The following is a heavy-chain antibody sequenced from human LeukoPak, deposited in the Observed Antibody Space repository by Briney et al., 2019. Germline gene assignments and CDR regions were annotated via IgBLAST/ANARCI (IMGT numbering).Heavy chain of an antibody. V-gene: IGHV3-7*01. CDR2: IKQDGSEK. CDR3: ARGLNYYDSSGQPVDY. J-gene: IGHJ4*02. Sequence: AGGSLRLSCAASEFTFSNYWMTWVRQAPGKGLEWVANIKQDGSEKYYVDSVKGRFTISRDDSKNTLYLQMNSLRAEDTAVYYCARGLNYYDSSGQPVDYWGQGTLVTVSS. D-gene: IGHD3-22*01. CDR1: EFTFSNYW.